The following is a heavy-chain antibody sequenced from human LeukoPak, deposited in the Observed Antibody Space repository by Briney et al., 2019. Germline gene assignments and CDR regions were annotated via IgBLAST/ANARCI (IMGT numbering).Heavy chain of an antibody. CDR1: GFTFSSYS. V-gene: IGHV3-21*01. D-gene: IGHD6-13*01. J-gene: IGHJ4*02. Sequence: PGGSLRLSCAASGFTFSSYSMNWVRQAPGKGLEWVSSISSSSSYIYYADSVKGRFTISRDNSKNTLYLQMNSLRAEDTAVYYCAHSSSWYYFDYWGQGTLVTVSS. CDR3: AHSSSWYYFDY. CDR2: ISSSSSYI.